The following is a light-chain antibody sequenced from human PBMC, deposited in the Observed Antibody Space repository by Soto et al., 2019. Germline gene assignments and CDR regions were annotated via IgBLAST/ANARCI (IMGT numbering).Light chain of an antibody. CDR1: QSVSSY. V-gene: IGKV3-11*01. J-gene: IGKJ1*01. CDR3: QLYGSPPWA. Sequence: EIVLTQSPVTLSLSPAERATLSCRASQSVSSYLAWYQQKPGQRPRLLVYDASKRATGIPAWFSGSGSGTDFTLTISRLEPEDFAVYYCQLYGSPPWAFGQGTRVEI. CDR2: DAS.